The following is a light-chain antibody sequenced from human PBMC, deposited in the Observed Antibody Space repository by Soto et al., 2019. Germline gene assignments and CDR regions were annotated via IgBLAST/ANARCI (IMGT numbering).Light chain of an antibody. CDR1: SSDIGAYNY. J-gene: IGLJ3*02. Sequence: QSVLTQPPSASGSPGQSVTISCTGTSSDIGAYNYVSWYQQHPGEAPKLIISEVNKRPSGVPDRFSGSKSGNTASLTVSGLQAEDEGDYYCTSYGGRSNLVFGGGTKLTVL. CDR3: TSYGGRSNLV. CDR2: EVN. V-gene: IGLV2-8*01.